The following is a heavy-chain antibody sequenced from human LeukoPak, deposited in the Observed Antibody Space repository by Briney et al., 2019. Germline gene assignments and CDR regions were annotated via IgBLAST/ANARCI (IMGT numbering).Heavy chain of an antibody. V-gene: IGHV3-30*04. Sequence: PGGPLGLSCAASGFTFNTYDMHWVRQAPGKGLEWVAVISYDGSDKYYADSVKGRFTISRDNSKNTLYLQMNSLRAEDTAVYYCARVGAYYYYYMDVWGKGTTVTASS. J-gene: IGHJ6*03. CDR1: GFTFNTYD. D-gene: IGHD4/OR15-4a*01. CDR3: ARVGAYYYYYMDV. CDR2: ISYDGSDK.